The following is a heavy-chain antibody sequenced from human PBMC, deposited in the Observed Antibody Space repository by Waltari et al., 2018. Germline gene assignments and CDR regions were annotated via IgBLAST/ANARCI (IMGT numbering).Heavy chain of an antibody. CDR2: INPNSGGT. D-gene: IGHD2-15*01. CDR1: GYTFTGYY. CDR3: AREVGCSGGSCYSRELGDY. V-gene: IGHV1-2*02. Sequence: QVQLVQSGAEVKKPGASVKVSCKASGYTFTGYYMHWVRQAPGQGLEWMGGINPNSGGTNYAQKFQGRFTMTRDTSSSTAYMELSRLRSDDTAVYYCAREVGCSGGSCYSRELGDYWGQGTLVTVSS. J-gene: IGHJ4*02.